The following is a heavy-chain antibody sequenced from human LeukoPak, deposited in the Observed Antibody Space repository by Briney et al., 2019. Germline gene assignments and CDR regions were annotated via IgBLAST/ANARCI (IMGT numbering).Heavy chain of an antibody. Sequence: GGSLRLSCAASGFTFNKYWRHWVRQAPGEGPVWVAHILNDGGSTSYADSVKGRFIISRDNSKNTLSLQMNSLRAEDTAVYYCVRHNYGYDYWGQGTPVTVSS. D-gene: IGHD5-18*01. CDR2: ILNDGGST. V-gene: IGHV3-74*01. J-gene: IGHJ4*02. CDR1: GFTFNKYW. CDR3: VRHNYGYDY.